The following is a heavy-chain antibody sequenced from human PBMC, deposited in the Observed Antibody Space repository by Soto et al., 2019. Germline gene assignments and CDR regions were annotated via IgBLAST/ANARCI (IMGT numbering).Heavy chain of an antibody. CDR2: IYYSGNP. V-gene: IGHV4-30-4*01. J-gene: IGHJ4*02. Sequence: SETLSLTCTVSGGSISSGDFYWSWIRQPPGKGLEWIGYIYYSGNPYYNPSLKSRVTISVDTSKDQFSLKLSSVTAADTAVYYCARVVKRDSFGYHTRSFDYCGQGTLVTVSS. D-gene: IGHD3-3*01. CDR3: ARVVKRDSFGYHTRSFDY. CDR1: GGSISSGDFY.